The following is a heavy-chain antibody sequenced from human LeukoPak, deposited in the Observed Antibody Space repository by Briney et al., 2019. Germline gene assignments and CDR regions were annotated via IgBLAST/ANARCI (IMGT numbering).Heavy chain of an antibody. J-gene: IGHJ5*02. CDR3: VYGDYGVWFDP. V-gene: IGHV4-34*01. D-gene: IGHD4-17*01. CDR1: GGSFSGYY. Sequence: PSETLSLTCAVYGGSFSGYYWSWIRQPPGKGLEWIGEINHSGSTNYNPSLKGRVTISVDTSKNQFSLKLTSVTAADTAVYYSVYGDYGVWFDPWGQGTLVTVSS. CDR2: INHSGST.